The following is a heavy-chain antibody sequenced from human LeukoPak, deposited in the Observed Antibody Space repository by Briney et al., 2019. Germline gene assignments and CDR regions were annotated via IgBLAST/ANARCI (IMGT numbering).Heavy chain of an antibody. CDR2: IDYSGST. D-gene: IGHD3-16*01. Sequence: SETLSLTCTVSGYSISSGYYWGWIRQPPGKGLEWIGYIDYSGSTNYKPSLKSRVTISVDTSKNQFSLKLSSVTAADTAVYYCARETSQKGAHYMDVWGKGTTVTISS. CDR1: GYSISSGYY. CDR3: ARETSQKGAHYMDV. V-gene: IGHV4-38-2*02. J-gene: IGHJ6*03.